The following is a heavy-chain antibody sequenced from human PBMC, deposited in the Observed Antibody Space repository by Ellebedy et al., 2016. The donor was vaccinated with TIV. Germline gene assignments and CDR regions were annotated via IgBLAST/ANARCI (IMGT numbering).Heavy chain of an antibody. V-gene: IGHV3-9*03. CDR1: GFTFDDYA. CDR2: ISWNSGTI. Sequence: PGGSLRLSCAASGFTFDDYAMHWVRQAPGKGLEWVSGISWNSGTIGYADSVKGRFTISRDNAKNSLYLQMNSLRAEDMALYFCAKAWGGYYYYGMDVWGQGTTVTVSS. J-gene: IGHJ6*02. D-gene: IGHD3-16*01. CDR3: AKAWGGYYYYGMDV.